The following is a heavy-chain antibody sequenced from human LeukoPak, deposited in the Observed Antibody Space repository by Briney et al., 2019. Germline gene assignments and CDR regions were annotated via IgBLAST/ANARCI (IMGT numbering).Heavy chain of an antibody. CDR1: GYTFTSYG. J-gene: IGHJ3*02. Sequence: GASVKVSCKASGYTFTSYGISWVRQDPGQGLEWMGWISAYNGNTNYAQKLQGRVTMTTDTSTSTAYMELRSLRSDDTAVYYCARDRAGYLYCGGDCYSRAHDAFDIWGQGTMVTVSS. CDR3: ARDRAGYLYCGGDCYSRAHDAFDI. V-gene: IGHV1-18*01. CDR2: ISAYNGNT. D-gene: IGHD2-21*01.